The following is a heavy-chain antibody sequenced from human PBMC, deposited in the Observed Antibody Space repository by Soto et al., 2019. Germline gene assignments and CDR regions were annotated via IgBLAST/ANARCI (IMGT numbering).Heavy chain of an antibody. J-gene: IGHJ4*02. V-gene: IGHV3-30*18. D-gene: IGHD1-26*01. CDR1: GFTFSSYG. CDR3: AKEGGLSGSYYIASSYYFDY. Sequence: QVQLVESGGGVVQPGRSLRLSCVASGFTFSSYGMHWVRQAPGKGLEWVAIISYDGSNTYYADSVKGRFTISRDNSKNTLYLQVNSLRDEDTSVYYCAKEGGLSGSYYIASSYYFDYWGQGTLVTVSS. CDR2: ISYDGSNT.